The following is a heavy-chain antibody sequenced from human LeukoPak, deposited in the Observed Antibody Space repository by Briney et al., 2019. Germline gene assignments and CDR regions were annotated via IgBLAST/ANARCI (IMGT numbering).Heavy chain of an antibody. Sequence: SQTLSLTCTVSGGSISSGGYYWSWIRQYPGKGLEWIGYIYYSGGTYSNPSLKSRLTISVDTSKNQFSLNLNSVTAADTAVYYCARCSDSGAYYSIDYWGQGTLVTVSS. D-gene: IGHD3-22*01. CDR3: ARCSDSGAYYSIDY. CDR1: GGSISSGGYY. V-gene: IGHV4-31*03. CDR2: IYYSGGT. J-gene: IGHJ4*02.